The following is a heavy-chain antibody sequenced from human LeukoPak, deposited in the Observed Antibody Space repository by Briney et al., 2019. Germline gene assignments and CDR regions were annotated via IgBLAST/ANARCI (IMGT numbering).Heavy chain of an antibody. D-gene: IGHD6-13*01. J-gene: IGHJ4*02. Sequence: SETLSLTCSVSGGSISPYYWSWIRQPPGKGLEWIGFIYYTGSTNYNPSLKSRVTMSLDASKTQFSLQLTSVTAADASVYYRARSSNWYKGFDYWGQGTLVTFSS. CDR3: ARSSNWYKGFDY. CDR2: IYYTGST. V-gene: IGHV4-59*01. CDR1: GGSISPYY.